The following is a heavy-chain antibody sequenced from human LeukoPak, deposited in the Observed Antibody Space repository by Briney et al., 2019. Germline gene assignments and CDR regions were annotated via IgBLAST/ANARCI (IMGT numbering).Heavy chain of an antibody. CDR1: GFTFSNYW. V-gene: IGHV3-74*01. J-gene: IGHJ3*02. CDR2: INSDGINT. Sequence: GGSLRLSCAASGFTFSNYWMHWVRQAPGKGLVWVSRINSDGINTSYADSVKGRFTISRDNAKNTLNLQMNSLRAEDTAVYYCARGGSSWDFAFDIWGQGTMVTVSS. CDR3: ARGGSSWDFAFDI. D-gene: IGHD6-13*01.